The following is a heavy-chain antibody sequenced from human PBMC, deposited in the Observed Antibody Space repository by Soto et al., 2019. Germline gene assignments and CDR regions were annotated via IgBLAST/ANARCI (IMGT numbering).Heavy chain of an antibody. V-gene: IGHV4-34*01. CDR1: GGSFSGYY. J-gene: IGHJ6*03. CDR3: ARVGLGYCTNGVCYPTYYYMYV. D-gene: IGHD2-8*01. Sequence: SETLSLTCAVYGGSFSGYYWSWIRQPPGKGLEWIGEINHSGSTNYNPSLKSRVTISVDTSKNQFSLKLSSVTAADTAVYYCARVGLGYCTNGVCYPTYYYMYVWGKGTTVTVSS. CDR2: INHSGST.